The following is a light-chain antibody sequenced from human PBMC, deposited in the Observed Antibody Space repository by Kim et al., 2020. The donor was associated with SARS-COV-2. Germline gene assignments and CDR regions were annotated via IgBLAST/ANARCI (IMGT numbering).Light chain of an antibody. V-gene: IGLV3-21*04. CDR1: HIGSKS. Sequence: SYELTQPPSVSVAPGKAASITCGGIHIGSKSVHWYQQKPGQAPFLVIYYDNGRPSGIPGRFSGSNSGNTATLTISRVEAGDEADYFCQVWDSNSALFGGGTQLTVL. CDR3: QVWDSNSAL. CDR2: YDN. J-gene: IGLJ3*02.